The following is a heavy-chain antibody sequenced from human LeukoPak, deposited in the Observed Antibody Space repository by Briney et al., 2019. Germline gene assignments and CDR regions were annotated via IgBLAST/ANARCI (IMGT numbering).Heavy chain of an antibody. CDR3: ARDAGDIVVVPAADDAFDI. CDR1: GFTFSSYS. J-gene: IGHJ3*02. CDR2: ISSSSSYI. Sequence: GGSLRLSCAASGFTFSSYSMNWVRQAPGKGLEWVSSISSSSSYIYYADSVKGRFTISRDNAKNSLYLQMNSLRAEDTAVCYCARDAGDIVVVPAADDAFDIWGQGTMVTVSS. V-gene: IGHV3-21*01. D-gene: IGHD2-2*01.